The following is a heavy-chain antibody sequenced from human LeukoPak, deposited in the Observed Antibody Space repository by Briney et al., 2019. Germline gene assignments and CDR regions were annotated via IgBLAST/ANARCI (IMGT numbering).Heavy chain of an antibody. CDR3: AGAGGNWYYYYYMDV. D-gene: IGHD4-23*01. Sequence: GGSLRLSCAASGFTFSSYSMNWVRQAPGKGLEWVSSISSSSSYIYYADSVKGRFAISRDNAKNSLYLQMNSLRAEDTAVYYCAGAGGNWYYYYYMDVWGKGTTVTVSS. CDR2: ISSSSSYI. J-gene: IGHJ6*03. CDR1: GFTFSSYS. V-gene: IGHV3-21*01.